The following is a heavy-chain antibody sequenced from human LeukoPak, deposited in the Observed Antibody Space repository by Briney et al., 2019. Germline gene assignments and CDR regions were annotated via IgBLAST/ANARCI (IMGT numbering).Heavy chain of an antibody. CDR1: GGSISSYY. D-gene: IGHD6-19*01. CDR3: ARDTSGWSRDI. CDR2: ITSGSIDI. Sequence: ETLSLTCTVSGGSISSYYWSWIRQPPGKGLEWVSTITSGSIDIYYADSVKGRFTISRDNAENSLYLQMNSLRAEDTAVYYCARDTSGWSRDIWGQGTMVTVSS. V-gene: IGHV3-21*01. J-gene: IGHJ3*02.